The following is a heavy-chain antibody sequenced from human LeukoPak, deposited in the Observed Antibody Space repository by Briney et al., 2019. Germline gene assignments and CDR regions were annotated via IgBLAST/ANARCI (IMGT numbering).Heavy chain of an antibody. CDR1: GDSISSSS. D-gene: IGHD3-9*01. J-gene: IGHJ3*02. V-gene: IGHV3-30*03. Sequence: PSETLSLTCTVSGDSISSSSFFWGWIRQPPGKGLEWVAFISYNGIKKYKSDSMEGRFTISRDNSENTLYLQMNSLKPEDTAVYYCARDPHDILRWANAFDIWGQGTMVTVSS. CDR2: ISYNGIKK. CDR3: ARDPHDILRWANAFDI.